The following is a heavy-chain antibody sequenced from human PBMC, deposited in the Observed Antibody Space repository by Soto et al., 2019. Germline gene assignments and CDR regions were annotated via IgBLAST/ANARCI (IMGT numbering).Heavy chain of an antibody. CDR1: GYTFTGYY. J-gene: IGHJ4*02. CDR3: ARQRDTAMVD. V-gene: IGHV1-2*04. Sequence: SVKVSCKASGYTFTGYYVHWVRQAPGQGLEWMGWINPNSGGTNYAQKFQGWVTMTRDTSISTAYMELSRLRSDDTAVYYCARQRDTAMVDWGQGTLVTVSS. D-gene: IGHD5-18*01. CDR2: INPNSGGT.